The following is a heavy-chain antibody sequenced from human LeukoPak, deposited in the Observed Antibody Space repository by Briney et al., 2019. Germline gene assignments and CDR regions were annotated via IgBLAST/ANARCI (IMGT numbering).Heavy chain of an antibody. D-gene: IGHD2-8*01. CDR3: ARQNRNGFDY. CDR1: GSTFSTYD. CDR2: TGTAGDT. Sequence: GGSLSLSCAASGSTFSTYDFHWVRQPTGKGLEWVSATGTAGDTWYSGSVKGRFTISRENAKSSMYLQMNSLRVGDTAVYYCARQNRNGFDYWGQGTLVTVSS. V-gene: IGHV3-13*01. J-gene: IGHJ4*02.